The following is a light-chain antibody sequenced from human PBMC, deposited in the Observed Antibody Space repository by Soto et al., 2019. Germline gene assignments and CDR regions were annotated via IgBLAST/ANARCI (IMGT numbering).Light chain of an antibody. J-gene: IGKJ1*01. CDR3: QQRSDGIT. CDR1: QSVSSY. V-gene: IGKV3-11*01. CDR2: DAS. Sequence: EIVLTQSPATLSLSPGERATLSCRASQSVSSYLAWYQQRPGQAPRLLIYDASNRAPGIPARFSGSGSGTDFTLTISSLEPEDFAVYYCQQRSDGITFGQGTKVDIK.